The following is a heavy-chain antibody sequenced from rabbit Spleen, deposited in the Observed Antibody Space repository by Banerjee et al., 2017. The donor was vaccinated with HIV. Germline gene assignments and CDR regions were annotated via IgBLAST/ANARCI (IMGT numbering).Heavy chain of an antibody. J-gene: IGHJ6*01. D-gene: IGHD1-1*01. V-gene: IGHV1S40*01. CDR3: ARDLTGVIGWNFGL. CDR2: IRTGGGGT. CDR1: GFSFSSSYY. Sequence: QSVEESGGDLVKPGASLTLTCTASGFSFSSSYYMCWVRQAPGKGPEWIGCIRTGGGGTYYASWVISRFTITKPSSTTVTLQMTSLIAADTATYFCARDLTGVIGWNFGLWGPGTLVTVS.